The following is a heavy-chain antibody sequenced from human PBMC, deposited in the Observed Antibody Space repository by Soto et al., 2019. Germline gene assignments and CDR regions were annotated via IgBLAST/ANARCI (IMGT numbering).Heavy chain of an antibody. J-gene: IGHJ4*02. CDR3: ARGVYYYGSGSYYTEYYFDY. D-gene: IGHD3-10*01. Sequence: PSETLSLTCTVSGGSISSGGYYWSWIRQHPGKGLEWIGYIYYSGSTYYNPSLKSRVTISVDRSKNQFSLKLSSVTAADTAVYYCARGVYYYGSGSYYTEYYFDYWGQGTLVTVSS. CDR2: IYYSGST. CDR1: GGSISSGGYY. V-gene: IGHV4-31*03.